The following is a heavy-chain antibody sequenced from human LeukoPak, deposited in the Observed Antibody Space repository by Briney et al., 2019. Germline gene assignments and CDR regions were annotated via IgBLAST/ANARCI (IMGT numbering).Heavy chain of an antibody. V-gene: IGHV3-33*08. CDR2: IWYDGSNK. D-gene: IGHD2-2*01. J-gene: IGHJ5*02. CDR3: AREVAAIVVVPAAAPWFDP. CDR1: GFTFSSYG. Sequence: PGGSLRLSCAASGFTFSSYGMHWVRQAPGKGLEWVAVIWYDGSNKYYADSVKGRFTISRDNSKNTLYLQMNSLRAEDTAVYYCAREVAAIVVVPAAAPWFDPWGQGTLVTVSS.